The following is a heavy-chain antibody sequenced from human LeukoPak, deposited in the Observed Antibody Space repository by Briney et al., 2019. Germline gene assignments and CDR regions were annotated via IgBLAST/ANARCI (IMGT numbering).Heavy chain of an antibody. CDR1: GGSISSYY. D-gene: IGHD3-10*01. Sequence: PSETLSLTCTVSGGSISSYYWSWIRQPPGKGLEWIGTIYHSGSTYYNPSLKSRDTISVDTSKNQFSLKLSSVTAADTAVYYCARDIRYGSGSSHFDYWGQGTLVTVSS. CDR3: ARDIRYGSGSSHFDY. CDR2: IYHSGST. J-gene: IGHJ4*02. V-gene: IGHV4-59*12.